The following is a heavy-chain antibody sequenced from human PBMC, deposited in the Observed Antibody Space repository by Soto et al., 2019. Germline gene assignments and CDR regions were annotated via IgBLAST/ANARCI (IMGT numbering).Heavy chain of an antibody. J-gene: IGHJ4*02. V-gene: IGHV3-23*01. Sequence: LILMTLGKGLEWVSSILGATSTFYADSVKGRFTVSRDSSQNTLYLEMNSLRVEDTALYYCAKRAIRRDGYNPPDDWGPGTLVTVSS. D-gene: IGHD1-1*01. CDR2: ILGATST. CDR3: AKRAIRRDGYNPPDD.